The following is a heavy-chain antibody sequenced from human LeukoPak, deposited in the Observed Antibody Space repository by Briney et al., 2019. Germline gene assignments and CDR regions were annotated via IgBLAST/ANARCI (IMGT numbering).Heavy chain of an antibody. D-gene: IGHD4-17*01. V-gene: IGHV4-31*03. CDR1: GGSISSGGYY. Sequence: SETLSLTCTVSGGSISSGGYYWGWIRQHPGKGLEWIGYIYYSGSTYYNPSLKSRVTISVDTSKNQFSLKLSSVTAADTAVYYCARVLLGYGDYGGWFDYWGQGTLVTVSS. CDR3: ARVLLGYGDYGGWFDY. J-gene: IGHJ4*02. CDR2: IYYSGST.